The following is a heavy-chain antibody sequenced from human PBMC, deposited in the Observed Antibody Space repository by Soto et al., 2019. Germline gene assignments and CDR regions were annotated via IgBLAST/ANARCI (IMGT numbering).Heavy chain of an antibody. D-gene: IGHD3-22*01. V-gene: IGHV4-34*01. CDR3: STRAYDTNGYYRFDP. CDR2: INHSVRV. J-gene: IGHJ5*01. CDR1: GGCVSGHS. Sequence: XASLALTCAVYGGCVSGHSWTWIRQSPGKGLEWIGDINHSVRVNYSPSLKSRVTISLDTSKNQFSLTLSAVTAADTAMYYCSTRAYDTNGYYRFDPWGQGTLVTVSS.